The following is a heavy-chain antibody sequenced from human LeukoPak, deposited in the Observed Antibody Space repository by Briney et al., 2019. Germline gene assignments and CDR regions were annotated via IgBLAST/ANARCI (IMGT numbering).Heavy chain of an antibody. Sequence: GGSLRLSCAASGFTFSRNWMTWVRQPAGKGLEWVANIKQDGSEQYYADSVKGRFTISRDNAKNSLYLQMNSLRAEDTAVYYCARDLSEYPYPEVTLDYWGQGTLVTVSS. D-gene: IGHD2-15*01. CDR1: GFTFSRNW. V-gene: IGHV3-7*01. J-gene: IGHJ4*02. CDR2: IKQDGSEQ. CDR3: ARDLSEYPYPEVTLDY.